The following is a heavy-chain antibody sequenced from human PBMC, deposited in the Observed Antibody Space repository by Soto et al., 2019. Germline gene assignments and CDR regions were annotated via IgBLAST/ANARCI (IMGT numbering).Heavy chain of an antibody. CDR3: AKGGRLRFLEWVDDFDY. CDR1: GFTFSSYA. V-gene: IGHV3-23*01. D-gene: IGHD3-3*01. CDR2: ISGSGGST. Sequence: GGSLRLSCAASGFTFSSYAMSWVRQAPGKGLEWVSAISGSGGSTYYADSVKGRFTISRDNSKNTLYLQMNSLRAEDTAVYYCAKGGRLRFLEWVDDFDYWGQGTLVTVSS. J-gene: IGHJ4*02.